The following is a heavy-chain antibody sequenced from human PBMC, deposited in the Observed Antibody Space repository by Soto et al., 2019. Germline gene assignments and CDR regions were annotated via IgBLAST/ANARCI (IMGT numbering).Heavy chain of an antibody. V-gene: IGHV1-3*01. D-gene: IGHD2-2*01. Sequence: QVQLVQSGAEVKKPGASVKVSCKASGYTFTSYAMHWVRQAPGQRLEWMGWINAGNGNTKYSQKFQGRVTITRDTSASTAYMELSSLRSEDTAVYYCARSPGGRYCSSTSCPPYYYYGMDVWGQGTTVTVSS. CDR1: GYTFTSYA. CDR2: INAGNGNT. J-gene: IGHJ6*02. CDR3: ARSPGGRYCSSTSCPPYYYYGMDV.